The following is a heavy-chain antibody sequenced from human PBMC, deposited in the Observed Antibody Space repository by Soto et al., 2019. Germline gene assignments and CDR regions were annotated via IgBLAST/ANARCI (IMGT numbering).Heavy chain of an antibody. J-gene: IGHJ6*02. CDR3: ARDRAYYYGSGSRYYYGMDV. D-gene: IGHD3-10*01. V-gene: IGHV1-46*01. CDR1: GYTFTSYY. Sequence: ASVKVSCKASGYTFTSYYMHWVRQAPGQGLEWMGIINPSGGSTSYAQKFQGRVTMTRDTSTSTVYMELSSLRSEDTAVYYCARDRAYYYGSGSRYYYGMDVWGQGTTVTVSS. CDR2: INPSGGST.